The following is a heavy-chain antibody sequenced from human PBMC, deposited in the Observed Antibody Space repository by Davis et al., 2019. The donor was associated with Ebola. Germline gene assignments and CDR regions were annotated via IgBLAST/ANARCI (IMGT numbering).Heavy chain of an antibody. V-gene: IGHV4-39*01. Sequence: SETLSLTCTVSGGSISSSSYYWGWIRQPPGKGLEWIGSIYYSGSTYYNPSLKSRVTISVDTSKNQFSLKLSSVTAADTAVYYCARHIGQLVVFSFWFDPWGQGTLVTVSS. CDR3: ARHIGQLVVFSFWFDP. CDR1: GGSISSSSYY. D-gene: IGHD6-6*01. J-gene: IGHJ5*02. CDR2: IYYSGST.